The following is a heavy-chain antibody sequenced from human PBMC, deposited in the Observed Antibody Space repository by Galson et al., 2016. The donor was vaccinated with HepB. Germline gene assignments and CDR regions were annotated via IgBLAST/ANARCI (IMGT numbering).Heavy chain of an antibody. V-gene: IGHV4-59*01. CDR2: MYYLGST. Sequence: ETLSLTCTVSGGSISSYYWTWIRQPPGKGLEWIGYMYYLGSTNYNPSLKSRATISIDTSKNQFSLRLSFVSAADTAVYYCATSEGGTMVRGVIVRRYYYGLDVWGQGTTVTVSS. CDR1: GGSISSYY. D-gene: IGHD3-10*01. J-gene: IGHJ6*02. CDR3: ATSEGGTMVRGVIVRRYYYGLDV.